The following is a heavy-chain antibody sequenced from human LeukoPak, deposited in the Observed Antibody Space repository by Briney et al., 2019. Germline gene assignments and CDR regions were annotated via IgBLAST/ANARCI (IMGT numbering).Heavy chain of an antibody. J-gene: IGHJ4*02. V-gene: IGHV4-38-2*01. CDR1: GYSISSGYY. CDR3: ARHTGYSSGWYGTSGFDY. D-gene: IGHD6-19*01. CDR2: IYYSGST. Sequence: PSETLSLTCAVSGYSISSGYYWGWIRQPPGKGLEWIGSIYYSGSTYYNPSLKSRVTISVDTSKNQFSLKLSSVTAADTAVYYCARHTGYSSGWYGTSGFDYWGQGTLVTVSS.